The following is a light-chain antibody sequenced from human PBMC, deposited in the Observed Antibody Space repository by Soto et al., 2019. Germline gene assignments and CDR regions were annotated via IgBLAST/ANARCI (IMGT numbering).Light chain of an antibody. CDR1: SSDVGSYNL. CDR2: EVS. CDR3: CSYAGSSTLV. Sequence: QSVLTQPASVSGSPGQSITISCTGTSSDVGSYNLVSWYQQHPGKAPKLMIYEVSKRPSGVSNRFSGSKSGNTASLTISGLQAEDEADYYCCSYAGSSTLVFSGGTKLTVL. J-gene: IGLJ3*02. V-gene: IGLV2-23*02.